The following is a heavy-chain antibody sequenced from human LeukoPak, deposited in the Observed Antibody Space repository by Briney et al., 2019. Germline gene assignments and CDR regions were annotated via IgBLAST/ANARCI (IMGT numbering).Heavy chain of an antibody. J-gene: IGHJ4*02. Sequence: GGSLRLSCAASGFTFNTYAMSWVRQAPWERLQWVSGISDSGGNTYYADSVRGRFTTSRDNSKNTLYLQMNSLRAEDTAVYYCARHRSSWLIDYWGQGTLVTVSS. CDR1: GFTFNTYA. V-gene: IGHV3-23*01. CDR2: ISDSGGNT. CDR3: ARHRSSWLIDY. D-gene: IGHD6-6*01.